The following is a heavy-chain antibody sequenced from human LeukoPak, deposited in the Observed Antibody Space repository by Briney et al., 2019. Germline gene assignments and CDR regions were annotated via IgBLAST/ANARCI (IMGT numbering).Heavy chain of an antibody. D-gene: IGHD3-3*01. J-gene: IGHJ4*02. CDR2: ISGSGGST. CDR1: GFTFSSYA. CDR3: AKETATYYDFWSGYPDY. V-gene: IGHV3-23*01. Sequence: GGSLRLSCAASGFTFSSYAMSWVRQAPGKGLEWVSAISGSGGSTHYADSVKGRFTISRDNSKNTLYLQMNSLRAEDTAVYYCAKETATYYDFWSGYPDYWGQGTLVTVSS.